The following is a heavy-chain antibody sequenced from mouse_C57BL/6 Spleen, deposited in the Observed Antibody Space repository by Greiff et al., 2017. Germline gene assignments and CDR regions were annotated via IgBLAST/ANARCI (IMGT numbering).Heavy chain of an antibody. CDR2: IYPGSGST. Sequence: VQLQQPGAELVKPGASVKMSCKASGYTFTSYWITWVKQRPGQGLEWIGDIYPGSGSTNYNEKFKSKATLTVDTSSSTAYMQLSSLTSEDSAVYYCAREDYYGSSGLLFAYWGQGTLVTVSA. J-gene: IGHJ3*01. V-gene: IGHV1-55*01. CDR3: AREDYYGSSGLLFAY. D-gene: IGHD1-1*01. CDR1: GYTFTSYW.